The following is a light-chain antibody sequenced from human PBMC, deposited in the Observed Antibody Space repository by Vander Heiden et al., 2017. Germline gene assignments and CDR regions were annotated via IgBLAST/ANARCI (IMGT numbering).Light chain of an antibody. CDR1: NVGSKR. Sequence: SYVLTQPPSVSVAPGQTARITCGRNNVGSKRVLWYRQRPGQAPVLVIYDDRDRPSGVPERFSGSNSGNTATLTISRVEGGDEAAYYCQVWDDSSDHLVFGGGTKLTVL. V-gene: IGLV3-21*02. CDR2: DDR. J-gene: IGLJ2*01. CDR3: QVWDDSSDHLV.